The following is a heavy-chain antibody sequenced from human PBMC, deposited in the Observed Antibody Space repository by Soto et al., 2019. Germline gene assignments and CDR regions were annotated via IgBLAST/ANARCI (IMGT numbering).Heavy chain of an antibody. CDR3: AREVVLTEWYFDN. CDR2: TSSDGGTK. Sequence: QVQLMESGGGVVQPGGSLRLSYVTSGLTFSRYSMHWFRQAPGKGLEWVAVTSSDGGTKFYADSVKGRFTVSRDNSKNTLYLQMNSLRPEDTAVYYCAREVVLTEWYFDNWGQGILVTVSS. V-gene: IGHV3-30-3*01. CDR1: GLTFSRYS. J-gene: IGHJ4*02. D-gene: IGHD2-21*01.